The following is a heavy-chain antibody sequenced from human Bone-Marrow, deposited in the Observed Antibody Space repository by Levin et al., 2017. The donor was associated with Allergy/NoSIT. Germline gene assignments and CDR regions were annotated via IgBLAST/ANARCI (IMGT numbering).Heavy chain of an antibody. CDR3: AKREGRDGDWGDDDGMDV. V-gene: IGHV3-23*01. J-gene: IGHJ6*02. D-gene: IGHD5-24*01. CDR2: ISGSGGST. CDR1: GFTFSSYA. Sequence: GGSLRLSCAASGFTFSSYAMSWVRQAPGKGLEWVSAISGSGGSTYYADSVKGRFTISRDNSTNTLYLQMNSLRAEDTAVYYCAKREGRDGDWGDDDGMDVWGQGTTVTVSS.